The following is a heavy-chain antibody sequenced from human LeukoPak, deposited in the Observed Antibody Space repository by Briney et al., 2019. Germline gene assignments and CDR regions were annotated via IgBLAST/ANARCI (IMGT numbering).Heavy chain of an antibody. Sequence: GASVKVSCKASGYTFTSYGISWVRQAPGQGLEWMGWISAYNGNTNYAQKLQGRVTMTTDTSTSTAYMELRSLRSEDMAVYYCARDLTLRVRRVMAYWGQGTLVTVSS. J-gene: IGHJ4*02. CDR3: ARDLTLRVRRVMAY. V-gene: IGHV1-18*03. CDR1: GYTFTSYG. CDR2: ISAYNGNT. D-gene: IGHD3-10*01.